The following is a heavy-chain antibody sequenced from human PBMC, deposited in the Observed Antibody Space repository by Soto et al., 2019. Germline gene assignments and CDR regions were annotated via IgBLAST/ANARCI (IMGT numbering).Heavy chain of an antibody. CDR1: GESFSGYY. V-gene: IGHV4-34*01. Sequence: PSETLSLTCAVYGESFSGYYWSWIRQPPGKGLEWIGEINHSGSTNYNPSLKSRVTISVDTSKNQFSLKLSSVTAADTAVYYCARGELGGYEPYYYYYGMDVWGQGTTVTVSS. CDR3: ARGELGGYEPYYYYYGMDV. CDR2: INHSGST. D-gene: IGHD5-12*01. J-gene: IGHJ6*02.